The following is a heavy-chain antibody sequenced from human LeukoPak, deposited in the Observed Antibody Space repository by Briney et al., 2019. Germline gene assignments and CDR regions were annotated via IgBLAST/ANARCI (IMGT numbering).Heavy chain of an antibody. D-gene: IGHD3-10*01. V-gene: IGHV4-61*01. CDR3: ARERILYYYGSGRIMDV. Sequence: PSDTLSLTCTVSGGPVSSGSYYWSWIRQPPGKGLEWIGYIYYSGSTNYNPSLKSRVTISVDTSKNQFSLKLSSVTAADTAVYYCARERILYYYGSGRIMDVWGQGTTVTVSS. CDR1: GGPVSSGSYY. CDR2: IYYSGST. J-gene: IGHJ6*02.